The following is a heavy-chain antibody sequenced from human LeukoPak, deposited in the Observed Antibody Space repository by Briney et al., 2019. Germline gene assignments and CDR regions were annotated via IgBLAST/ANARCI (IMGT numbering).Heavy chain of an antibody. CDR3: ASSPEWELRVYYYYYGMDV. V-gene: IGHV3-66*01. D-gene: IGHD1-26*01. CDR2: IYSGGST. CDR1: GFTVSSNY. Sequence: GGSLRLSCAASGFTVSSNYMSWVRQAPGKGLEWVSVIYSGGSTYYADSVKGRFTISRDNSKNTLYPQMNSLRAEDTAVYYCASSPEWELRVYYYYYGMDVWGQGTTVTVSS. J-gene: IGHJ6*02.